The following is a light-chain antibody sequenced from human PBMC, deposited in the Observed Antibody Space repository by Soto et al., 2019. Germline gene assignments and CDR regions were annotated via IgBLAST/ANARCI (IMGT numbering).Light chain of an antibody. J-gene: IGLJ1*01. V-gene: IGLV1-44*01. CDR2: SNN. CDR3: AAWDDSLNGYV. CDR1: SSNIGSNT. Sequence: QSVLTQPASLSGTPGQRVTISCSGSSSNIGSNTVNWYQQHPGTAPKLLIYSNNQRPSGVPDRFSGSKSGTSASLAISGLQSEDEADYYCAAWDDSLNGYVFGTGTKVTVL.